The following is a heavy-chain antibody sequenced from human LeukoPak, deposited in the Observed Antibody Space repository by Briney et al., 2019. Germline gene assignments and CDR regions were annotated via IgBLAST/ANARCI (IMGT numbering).Heavy chain of an antibody. J-gene: IGHJ3*02. CDR2: IYYSGST. V-gene: IGHV4-59*08. CDR1: GGSISSYY. CDR3: ARHLRGYVWGSYRHPRDAFDI. Sequence: PSETLSLTCTVSGGSISSYYWSWIRQPPGKGLEWIGYIYYSGSTNYNPSLKSRVTISVDTSKNQFSLKLSSVTAADTAVYYCARHLRGYVWGSYRHPRDAFDIWGQGTMVTVSS. D-gene: IGHD3-16*02.